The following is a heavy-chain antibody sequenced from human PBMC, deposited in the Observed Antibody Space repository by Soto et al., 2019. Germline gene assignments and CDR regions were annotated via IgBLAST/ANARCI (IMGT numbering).Heavy chain of an antibody. CDR3: ASAAREYYYYGMDV. CDR1: GFTFSSYA. CDR2: ISGSAGST. J-gene: IGHJ6*02. V-gene: IGHV3-23*01. Sequence: GSLRLSCAASGFTFSSYAMSWVRQAPGKGLDWVSAISGSAGSTYYADSVKGRFTISRGNSKNTLYLQMNSLRAEDTAVYYCASAAREYYYYGMDVWGQGTTVTVSS.